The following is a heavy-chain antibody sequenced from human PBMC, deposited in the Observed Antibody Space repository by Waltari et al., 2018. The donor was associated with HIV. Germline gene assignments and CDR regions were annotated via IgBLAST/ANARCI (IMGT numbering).Heavy chain of an antibody. CDR1: GFLFRSSA. CDR3: ARHGDYGDIWGYLDH. D-gene: IGHD4-17*01. Sequence: EVQLVEPVGGLVQPGGSMRLSCAASGFLFRSSALSRVRQAPGKGLNWISSISASGGASDYADSVKGRFIVSRDNSRNTLHLHMNSLTVDDTALYFCARHGDYGDIWGYLDHWGLGTLVTVSS. J-gene: IGHJ4*02. CDR2: ISASGGAS. V-gene: IGHV3-23*04.